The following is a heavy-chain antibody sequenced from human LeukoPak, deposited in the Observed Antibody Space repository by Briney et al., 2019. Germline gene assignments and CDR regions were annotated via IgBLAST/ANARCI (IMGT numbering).Heavy chain of an antibody. V-gene: IGHV3-7*01. J-gene: IGHJ4*02. CDR1: EFTFSSYG. CDR3: ATHGYSELRYFDWSTNE. CDR2: IKEDGSEK. Sequence: PGGCLRLSCAASEFTFSSYGMSWVRQAPGKGLEWVANIKEDGSEKYYVDSVKGRFTISRDNAKKSLYLQMDSLRAEDTAVYYCATHGYSELRYFDWSTNEWGQGTLVTVSS. D-gene: IGHD3-9*01.